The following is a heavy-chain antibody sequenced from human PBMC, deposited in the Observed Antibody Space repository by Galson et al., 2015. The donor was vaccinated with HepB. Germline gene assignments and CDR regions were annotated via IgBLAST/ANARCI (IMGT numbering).Heavy chain of an antibody. CDR1: GFTFSNYW. J-gene: IGHJ5*02. D-gene: IGHD1-26*01. CDR2: INSDGSST. V-gene: IGHV3-74*01. CDR3: SRDLECSTTGRPCFDP. Sequence: SLRLSCAASGFTFSNYWMHWVRQAPGQGLVWVSHINSDGSSTNYADSVKGRFTISRDNAKNTLYLQMNSLRAEDTAVYYCSRDLECSTTGRPCFDPWGQGTLVTVSS.